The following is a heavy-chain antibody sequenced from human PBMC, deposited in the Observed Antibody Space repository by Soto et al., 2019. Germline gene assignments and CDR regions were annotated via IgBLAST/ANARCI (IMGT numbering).Heavy chain of an antibody. J-gene: IGHJ4*02. Sequence: GASVKGSCKASGYTFTSYGISWVRQAPGQGLEWMGWISAYNGNTNYAQKLQGRVTMTTDTSTSTAYMELRSLRSDDTAVYYCARDGSLRVRGVAHDYSGQGTLVIVSS. CDR2: ISAYNGNT. CDR1: GYTFTSYG. CDR3: ARDGSLRVRGVAHDY. D-gene: IGHD3-10*01. V-gene: IGHV1-18*01.